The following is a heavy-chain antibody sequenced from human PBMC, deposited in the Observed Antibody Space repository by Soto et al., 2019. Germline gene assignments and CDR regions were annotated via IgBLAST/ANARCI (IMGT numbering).Heavy chain of an antibody. Sequence: EVQLVETGGGLIQPGGSLRLSCAASGFTVSSNYMSWVRQAPGKGLEWVSVIYSGGRTYYADSGKGRFTISRDNSKNTLYLQMNSLRAEDTAVYDCERFMIATIEYAFDIWGQGTMVTVSS. D-gene: IGHD3-22*01. CDR3: ERFMIATIEYAFDI. V-gene: IGHV3-53*02. J-gene: IGHJ3*02. CDR2: IYSGGRT. CDR1: GFTVSSNY.